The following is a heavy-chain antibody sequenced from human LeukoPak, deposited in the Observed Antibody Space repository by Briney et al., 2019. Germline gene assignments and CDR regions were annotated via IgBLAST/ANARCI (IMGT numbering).Heavy chain of an antibody. J-gene: IGHJ4*02. CDR1: GGSISSYY. CDR3: ARHGSGSYSFFDY. D-gene: IGHD1-26*01. Sequence: SETLSLTCTVSGGSISSYYWSWIRQPPGKGLEWIGYIYTSGSTNYNPSLKSRVTISVDTSKNQFSLKLSSVTAPDTAVYYCARHGSGSYSFFDYWGQGTLVTVSS. CDR2: IYTSGST. V-gene: IGHV4-4*09.